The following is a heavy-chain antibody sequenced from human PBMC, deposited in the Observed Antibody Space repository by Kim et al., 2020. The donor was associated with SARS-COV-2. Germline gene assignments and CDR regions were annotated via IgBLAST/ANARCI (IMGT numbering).Heavy chain of an antibody. CDR2: SSISYI. J-gene: IGHJ5*02. V-gene: IGHV3-21*01. Sequence: SSISYIFYADSVKVRFTISRDNAKNSLYLQMNSLIAEDTAVYYCASPTSPWGQGTLVTVSS. D-gene: IGHD3-16*01. CDR3: ASPTSP.